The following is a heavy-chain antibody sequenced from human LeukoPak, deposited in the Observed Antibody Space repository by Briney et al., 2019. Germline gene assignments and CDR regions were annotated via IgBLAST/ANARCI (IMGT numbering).Heavy chain of an antibody. CDR2: ISYDGSNK. J-gene: IGHJ4*02. CDR1: GFTFSSYG. V-gene: IGHV3-30*19. CDR3: AKDELTIFGVANWGFDY. Sequence: PGGSLRLSCAASGFTFSSYGMHWVRQAPGKGLEWVAVISYDGSNKYYADSVKGRFTISRDNSKNTLYLQMNSLRAEDTAVYYCAKDELTIFGVANWGFDYWGQGTLVTVSS. D-gene: IGHD3-3*01.